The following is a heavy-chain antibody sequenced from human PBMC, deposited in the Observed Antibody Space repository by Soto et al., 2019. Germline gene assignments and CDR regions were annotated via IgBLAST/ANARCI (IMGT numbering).Heavy chain of an antibody. Sequence: ASVKVSCKASGYTFSNYYMHWVRQAPGQGLEWMGIINPRDGSTSYAQKFQGRVTMTRDTSTSTAYMELSSLRSGDTAVYYCATSGNSWSQNRFGSRGQVTQVTFSS. J-gene: IGHJ5*01. CDR1: GYTFSNYY. CDR2: INPRDGST. D-gene: IGHD6-13*01. CDR3: ATSGNSWSQNRFGS. V-gene: IGHV1-46*01.